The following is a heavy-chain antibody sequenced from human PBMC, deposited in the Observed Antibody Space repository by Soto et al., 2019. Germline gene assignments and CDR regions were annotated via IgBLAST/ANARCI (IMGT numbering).Heavy chain of an antibody. CDR2: ISSTGTTI. CDR1: GFTFSSYE. D-gene: IGHD3-22*01. J-gene: IGHJ4*02. Sequence: PGGSLRLSCAASGFTFSSYEMNWVRQAPGKGLEWVSYISSTGTTIYYADSVKGRFTISRDNAKNLLYLQMHSLRAEDTALYYCAGDQDSSGYPSFDYWGQGTLVTVSS. CDR3: AGDQDSSGYPSFDY. V-gene: IGHV3-48*03.